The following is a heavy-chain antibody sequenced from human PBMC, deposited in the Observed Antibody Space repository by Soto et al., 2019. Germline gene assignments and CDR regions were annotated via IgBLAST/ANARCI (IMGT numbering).Heavy chain of an antibody. Sequence: GGSLRLSCSASGFTFSSYSMNWVRQAPGKGLEWVSSISSSSSYIYYADSVKGRFTISRDNAKNSLYLQMNSLRAEDTAVYYCARVYYYDSSGYYYVPGYYYYGMDVWGQGTTVTVSS. CDR3: ARVYYYDSSGYYYVPGYYYYGMDV. CDR1: GFTFSSYS. V-gene: IGHV3-21*01. D-gene: IGHD3-22*01. J-gene: IGHJ6*02. CDR2: ISSSSSYI.